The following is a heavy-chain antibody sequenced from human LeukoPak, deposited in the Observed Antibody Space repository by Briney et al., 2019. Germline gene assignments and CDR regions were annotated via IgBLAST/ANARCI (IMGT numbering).Heavy chain of an antibody. CDR3: ARLGYYYDSNPNAFDI. D-gene: IGHD3-22*01. V-gene: IGHV4-4*02. J-gene: IGHJ3*02. Sequence: SETLSLTCAVSGGSISSSNWWSWVRQPPGKGLEWIGEIYHSGSTNYNPSLKSRVTISVDTSKNQFSLKLSSVTAADTAVYYCARLGYYYDSNPNAFDIWGQGTMVTVSS. CDR2: IYHSGST. CDR1: GGSISSSNW.